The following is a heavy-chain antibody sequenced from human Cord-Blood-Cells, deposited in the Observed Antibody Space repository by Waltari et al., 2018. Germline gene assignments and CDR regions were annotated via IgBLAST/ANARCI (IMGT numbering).Heavy chain of an antibody. CDR1: GYTLPELS. CDR3: ATGYSSGWFDAFDI. Sequence: QVQLVQSGAEVKKPGPSVKVSCKVSGYTLPELSMPWVRQAPGKGLEWMGGFDPEDGETIYAQKFQGRVTMTEDTSTDTAYMELSSLRSEDTAVYYCATGYSSGWFDAFDIWGQGTMVTVSS. V-gene: IGHV1-24*01. D-gene: IGHD6-19*01. J-gene: IGHJ3*02. CDR2: FDPEDGET.